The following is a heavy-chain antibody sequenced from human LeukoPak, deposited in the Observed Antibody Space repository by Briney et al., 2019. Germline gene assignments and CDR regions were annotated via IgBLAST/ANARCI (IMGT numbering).Heavy chain of an antibody. V-gene: IGHV4-30-2*02. Sequence: SETLSLTCAVSGGSISSGGYSWSWIRQPPGKGLEWIGFIYHSGSTNYNPSLKSRVTISVDTSKNQFSLKLSSVTAADTAVYYCASGFLGSGSYYYFDYWGQGTLVTVSS. D-gene: IGHD2/OR15-2a*01. CDR1: GGSISSGGYS. CDR2: IYHSGST. J-gene: IGHJ4*02. CDR3: ASGFLGSGSYYYFDY.